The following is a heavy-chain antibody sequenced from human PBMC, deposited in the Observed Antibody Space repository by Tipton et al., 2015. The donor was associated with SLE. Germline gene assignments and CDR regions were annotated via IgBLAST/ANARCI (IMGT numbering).Heavy chain of an antibody. CDR2: ISGSGGST. CDR3: ATDRPRYCTNGVCRGGFDY. Sequence: LSLTCTASGFTFSSNYMSWVRQAPGKGLEWVSGISGSGGSTYYADSVKGRFTISRDNSKNTLYLQMNSLRAEDTAVYYCATDRPRYCTNGVCRGGFDYWGQGTLVTVSS. V-gene: IGHV3-23*01. D-gene: IGHD2-8*01. J-gene: IGHJ4*02. CDR1: GFTFSSNY.